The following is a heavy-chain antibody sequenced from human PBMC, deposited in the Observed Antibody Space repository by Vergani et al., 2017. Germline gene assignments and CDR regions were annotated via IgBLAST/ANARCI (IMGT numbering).Heavy chain of an antibody. CDR2: IYYSGST. CDR1: GGSISSGDYY. Sequence: QVQLQESGPGLVKPSQTLSLTCTVSGGSISSGDYYWSWIRQPPRKGLEWIGYIYYSGSTYYNPSLKSRVTISVDTSKNQFSLKLSSVTAADTAVYYCARSYYDFWSGYRNWFDPWGQGTLVTVSS. J-gene: IGHJ5*02. CDR3: ARSYYDFWSGYRNWFDP. D-gene: IGHD3-3*01. V-gene: IGHV4-30-4*01.